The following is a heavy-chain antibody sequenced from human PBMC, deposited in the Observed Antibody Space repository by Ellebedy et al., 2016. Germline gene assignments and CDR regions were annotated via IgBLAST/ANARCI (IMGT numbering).Heavy chain of an antibody. V-gene: IGHV3-72*01. CDR1: GFMFSDYV. J-gene: IGHJ4*02. CDR2: VRHNFRSYAT. Sequence: GESLKISCAASGFMFSDYVMDWVRQAPGKGLEWVGRVRHNFRSYATDYAASVEGRCIISKDDSNNSLYLEMNSLNTEDTALYYCTAGAQGSGSHDHWGQGTLVTVSS. D-gene: IGHD2-15*01. CDR3: TAGAQGSGSHDH.